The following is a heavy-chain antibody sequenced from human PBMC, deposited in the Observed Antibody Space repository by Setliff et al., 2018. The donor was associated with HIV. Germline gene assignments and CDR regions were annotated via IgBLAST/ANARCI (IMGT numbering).Heavy chain of an antibody. CDR1: GGSISSGSYY. CDR2: IYTSGST. J-gene: IGHJ4*02. Sequence: PSETLSLTCTVSGGSISSGSYYWSWIRQPAGKGLEWIGHIYTSGSTNYNPSLKSRVTISVDTSKNQFSLKLSSVTAADTAVYYCARDGRLSSSWYVGYFDYWGQGTLVTV. D-gene: IGHD6-13*01. V-gene: IGHV4-61*09. CDR3: ARDGRLSSSWYVGYFDY.